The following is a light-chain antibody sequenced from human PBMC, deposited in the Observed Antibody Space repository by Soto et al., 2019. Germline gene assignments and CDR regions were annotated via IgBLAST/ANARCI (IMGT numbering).Light chain of an antibody. CDR2: VAS. J-gene: IGKJ1*01. Sequence: DIVMTQSPLSLPVTPGEPASISCRSSQGLLHTGGYNYLDWFLQKPGQSPQLLIYVASNRASGVPDRFSGSGSGTDFTLKISRVEAEDVGVYYCMQSLQTPRTFGQGTKVEI. CDR3: MQSLQTPRT. CDR1: QGLLHTGGYNY. V-gene: IGKV2-28*01.